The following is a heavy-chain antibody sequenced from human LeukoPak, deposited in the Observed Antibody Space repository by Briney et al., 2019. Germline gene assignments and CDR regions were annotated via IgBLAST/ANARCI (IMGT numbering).Heavy chain of an antibody. CDR3: ARETSGYAYFDY. J-gene: IGHJ4*02. V-gene: IGHV3-23*01. D-gene: IGHD3-22*01. CDR1: GFTFSSYA. Sequence: GGSLRLSCAASGFTFSSYAMSWVRQAPGKGLEWVSAISGSGGSTYYADSVKGRFIISRDNSKNTLYVQMNSLTAEDTAVYYCARETSGYAYFDYWGQGTLVTVSS. CDR2: ISGSGGST.